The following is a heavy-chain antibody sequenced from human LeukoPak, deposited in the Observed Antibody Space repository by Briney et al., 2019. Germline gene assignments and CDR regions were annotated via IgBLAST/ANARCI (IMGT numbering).Heavy chain of an antibody. CDR1: GGTVRSYY. D-gene: IGHD1-20*01. J-gene: IGHJ4*02. CDR2: IYYSGST. V-gene: IGHV4-59*02. Sequence: SETLSLTCAVSGGTVRSYYGSWIRQPPGKGLEWIGFIYYSGSTNYNPSLKSRVTISVDTSKNQSSLKLSSVTAADTAVYYCARGSIYNYNLFDYWGQGILVTVSS. CDR3: ARGSIYNYNLFDY.